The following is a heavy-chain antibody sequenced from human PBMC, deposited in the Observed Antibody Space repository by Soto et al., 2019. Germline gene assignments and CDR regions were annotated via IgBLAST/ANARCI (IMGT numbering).Heavy chain of an antibody. CDR2: IYYSGST. CDR3: ARLVWSYGTWFDP. CDR1: GGSISSYY. D-gene: IGHD5-18*01. Sequence: QVQLQGSGPGLVMPSETLSLTCTVSGGSISSYYWSWIRQPPGKGLEWIGYIYYSGSTNYNPALKSRVTISVDTSKNQFSLKLSSVTAADTAVYYCARLVWSYGTWFDPWGQGTLVTVSS. J-gene: IGHJ5*02. V-gene: IGHV4-59*08.